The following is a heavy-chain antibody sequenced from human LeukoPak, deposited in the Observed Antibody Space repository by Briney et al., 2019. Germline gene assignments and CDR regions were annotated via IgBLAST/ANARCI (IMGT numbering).Heavy chain of an antibody. CDR1: GGSISSSSYY. Sequence: PSESLSLTCTVSGGSISSSSYYWGWIRQPPGKGLEWIGSIYYSRSTYYNPSLKSRVTISVDTSKNQFSLKLSSVTAADTAVYYCASPPGAGNSGVEYFDYWGQGTLVTVSS. D-gene: IGHD4-23*01. V-gene: IGHV4-39*01. CDR2: IYYSRST. J-gene: IGHJ4*02. CDR3: ASPPGAGNSGVEYFDY.